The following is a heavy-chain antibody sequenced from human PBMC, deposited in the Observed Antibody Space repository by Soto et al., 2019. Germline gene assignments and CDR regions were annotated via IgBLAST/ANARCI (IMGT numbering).Heavy chain of an antibody. V-gene: IGHV3-30-3*01. CDR1: RFTFSTYA. Sequence: QVQLVESGGGVVQPGRSLRLSCAASRFTFSTYAMHWVRQAPGKGLEWVEVISYDGSNKYYADSVKGRFSISRDNSKNSLSLTVHRLSAEDTAVYYCARGDYGGGHCFDFWCQGTLVTVSS. CDR2: ISYDGSNK. J-gene: IGHJ4*02. CDR3: ARGDYGGGHCFDF. D-gene: IGHD4-17*01.